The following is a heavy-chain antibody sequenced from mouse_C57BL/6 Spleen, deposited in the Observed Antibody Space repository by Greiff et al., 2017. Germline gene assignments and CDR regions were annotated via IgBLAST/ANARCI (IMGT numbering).Heavy chain of an antibody. V-gene: IGHV1-76*01. CDR1: GYTFTDYY. Sequence: VQLQESGAELVRPGASVKLSCKASGYTFTDYYINWVKQRPGQGLEWIARIYPGSGNTYYNEKFKGKATLTAEKSSSTAYMQLSSLTSEDSAVYFCARKGDYGSSYDAMDYWGQGTSVPVSS. CDR3: ARKGDYGSSYDAMDY. CDR2: IYPGSGNT. J-gene: IGHJ4*01. D-gene: IGHD1-1*01.